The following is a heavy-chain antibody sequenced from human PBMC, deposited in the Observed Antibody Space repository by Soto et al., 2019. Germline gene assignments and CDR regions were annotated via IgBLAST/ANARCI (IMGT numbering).Heavy chain of an antibody. CDR3: ATSQKGYNWNYFDH. Sequence: ETLSLTCAVSGASISGSYYYWAWLRQSPGKGPEWIGSVFYTGFTSYNPSLESRVSVSVDTSRSQFSLKLSAVTAADTAVYYCATSQKGYNWNYFDHWGQGALVTVSS. V-gene: IGHV4-39*01. D-gene: IGHD1-20*01. J-gene: IGHJ4*02. CDR1: GASISGSYYY. CDR2: VFYTGFT.